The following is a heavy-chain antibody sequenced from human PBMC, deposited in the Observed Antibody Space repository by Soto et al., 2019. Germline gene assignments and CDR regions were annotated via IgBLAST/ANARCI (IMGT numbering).Heavy chain of an antibody. Sequence: QVEMVQSGAEVKKPGASVNVSCKTSGYSFITHGLSWVRQAPGQGLKWMGWINPYTGNTNYAQSHQGRVTMNTDRATSTAYMELRRLTSDDTALYYCARSPRISRSGDVWGKGTSVTVSS. CDR1: GYSFITHG. V-gene: IGHV1-18*01. CDR3: ARSPRISRSGDV. J-gene: IGHJ6*04. CDR2: INPYTGNT. D-gene: IGHD4-17*01.